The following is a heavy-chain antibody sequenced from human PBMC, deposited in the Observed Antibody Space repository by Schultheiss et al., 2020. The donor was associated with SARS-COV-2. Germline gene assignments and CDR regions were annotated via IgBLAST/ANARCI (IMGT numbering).Heavy chain of an antibody. V-gene: IGHV4-61*01. J-gene: IGHJ4*02. D-gene: IGHD3-16*02. CDR1: GGSVSSGSYY. Sequence: SETLSLTCTVSGGSVSSGSYYWSWIRQPPGKGLEWIGYIYYSGSTNYNPSLKSRVTISVDTSKNQFSLKLSSVTAADTAVYYCARISTYYDYIWGSYRSLYFDYWGQGTLVTVSS. CDR3: ARISTYYDYIWGSYRSLYFDY. CDR2: IYYSGST.